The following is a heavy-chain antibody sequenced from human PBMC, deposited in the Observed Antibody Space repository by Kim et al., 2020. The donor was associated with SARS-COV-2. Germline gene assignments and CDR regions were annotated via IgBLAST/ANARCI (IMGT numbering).Heavy chain of an antibody. V-gene: IGHV1-2*06. Sequence: ASVKVSCKASGYTFTGYYMHWVRQAPGQGLEWMGRINPNSGGTNYAQKFQGRVTMTRDTSISTAYMELNRLTSDDTAVYYCARDNGGHSLSIDYWGQGTLVTVSS. CDR3: ARDNGGHSLSIDY. J-gene: IGHJ4*02. D-gene: IGHD2-21*02. CDR1: GYTFTGYY. CDR2: INPNSGGT.